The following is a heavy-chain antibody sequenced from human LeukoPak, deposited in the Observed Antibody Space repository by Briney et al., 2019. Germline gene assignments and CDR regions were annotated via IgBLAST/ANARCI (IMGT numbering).Heavy chain of an antibody. CDR1: GYTFTTYW. CDR3: ARRRGCSSSSCPPDY. V-gene: IGHV5-51*01. CDR2: IYPGDSDT. D-gene: IGHD2-2*01. Sequence: PGESLKISCRGSGYTFTTYWIGWVRQMPGKGLEWMGIIYPGDSDTRYSPSFQGRVTMSADKSINTAYLQWSSLKASDTAMYYCARRRGCSSSSCPPDYWGQGTLVTVSS. J-gene: IGHJ4*02.